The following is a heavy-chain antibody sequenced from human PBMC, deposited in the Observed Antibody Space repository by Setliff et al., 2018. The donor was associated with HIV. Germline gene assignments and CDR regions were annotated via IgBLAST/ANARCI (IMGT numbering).Heavy chain of an antibody. V-gene: IGHV1-18*01. CDR3: AREGYSGSYFNYYYYLDV. CDR2: INAYNGNT. Sequence: SVKVSCKASGYPFTSYGITWARQAPGQGLEWMGWINAYNGNTNYAQELQGRVTMTTDTSTSTVYMELRSLRSDDTAVYYCAREGYSGSYFNYYYYLDVWGKGTTVTVS. J-gene: IGHJ6*03. D-gene: IGHD1-26*01. CDR1: GYPFTSYG.